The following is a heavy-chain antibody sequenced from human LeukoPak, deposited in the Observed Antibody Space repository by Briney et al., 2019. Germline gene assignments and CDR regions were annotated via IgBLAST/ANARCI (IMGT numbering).Heavy chain of an antibody. CDR1: GFTFSDYY. CDR2: ISSSGSTI. D-gene: IGHD1-26*01. V-gene: IGHV3-11*01. Sequence: GGSLRLSCPASGFTFSDYYMSWIRQAPGKGLEWVSYISSSGSTIYYGDSVKGRFTISRDNAKNSLYLQMNSLRDEDTAVYYCARDRGVGASYYWYFDLWGRGTLVTVSS. J-gene: IGHJ2*01. CDR3: ARDRGVGASYYWYFDL.